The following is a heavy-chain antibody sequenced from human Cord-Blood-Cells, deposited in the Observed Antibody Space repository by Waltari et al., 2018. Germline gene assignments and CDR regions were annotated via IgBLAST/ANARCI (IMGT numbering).Heavy chain of an antibody. CDR2: IYWDDDK. Sequence: QITLKESGPTLVKRTQNLTLTCTFSGFSLSTSGVGVGWIHQPPGKALEWHALIYWDDDKRYSPSLKSRLTITKDTSKHQVVLTMTTMDPVDTATYYCAHASGGYYYEGAFDIWGQGTMVTVSS. J-gene: IGHJ3*02. D-gene: IGHD3-22*01. CDR3: AHASGGYYYEGAFDI. V-gene: IGHV2-5*02. CDR1: GFSLSTSGVG.